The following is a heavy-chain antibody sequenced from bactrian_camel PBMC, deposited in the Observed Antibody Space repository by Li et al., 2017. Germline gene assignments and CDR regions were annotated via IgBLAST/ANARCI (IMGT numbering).Heavy chain of an antibody. CDR2: INSAARAS. CDR3: VRQDMGY. CDR1: GFIFSGYV. Sequence: VQLVESGGGLVQPGGSLRLSCAASGFIFSGYVMSWVRQAPGKGLEWVAAINSAARASYYADSVKGRFTISQDNTKSTLYLQMNSLKPDDTAVYYCVRQDMGYWGQGTQVTVS. J-gene: IGHJ6*01. V-gene: IGHV3S40*01.